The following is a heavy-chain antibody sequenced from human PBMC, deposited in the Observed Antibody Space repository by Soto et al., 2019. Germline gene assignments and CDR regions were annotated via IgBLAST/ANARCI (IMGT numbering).Heavy chain of an antibody. V-gene: IGHV1-24*01. CDR2: FDPEDGET. CDR1: GYTLTELS. J-gene: IGHJ3*02. Sequence: ASVKVSCQVSGYTLTELSMHWVRQAPGKGLEWMGGFDPEDGETIYAQKFQGRVTMTEDTSTDTAYMELSSLRSEDTAVYYCATDLTSNTHAFDIWGQGTMVTVSS. D-gene: IGHD7-27*01. CDR3: ATDLTSNTHAFDI.